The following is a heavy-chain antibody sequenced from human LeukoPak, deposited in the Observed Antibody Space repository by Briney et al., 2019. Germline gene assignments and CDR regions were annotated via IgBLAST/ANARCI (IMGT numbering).Heavy chain of an antibody. V-gene: IGHV1-18*01. CDR1: GYTFTSYG. CDR3: ARVTYYDFWSGYPGGGYYFDY. J-gene: IGHJ4*02. CDR2: ISAYNGNT. Sequence: ASVKVSCKASGYTFTSYGISWVRQAPGQGLEWMGWISAYNGNTNYAQKLQGRVTMTTDTSTSTASMELRSLRSDDTAVYYCARVTYYDFWSGYPGGGYYFDYWGQGTLVTVSS. D-gene: IGHD3-3*01.